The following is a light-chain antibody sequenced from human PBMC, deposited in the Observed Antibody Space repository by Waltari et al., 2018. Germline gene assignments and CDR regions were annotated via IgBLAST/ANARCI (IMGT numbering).Light chain of an antibody. CDR2: AAS. CDR1: QSISTY. CDR3: QQSYSTPRT. V-gene: IGKV1-39*01. J-gene: IGKJ2*01. Sequence: DIQMTQSPSSLSTSVGDRVTITCRASQSISTYLNWYQQTPGKAPKLLIYAASSLQSGVPSTFSGSGSGTDFTLTISSLQPEDFVTYYCQQSYSTPRTFGQGTRLEIK.